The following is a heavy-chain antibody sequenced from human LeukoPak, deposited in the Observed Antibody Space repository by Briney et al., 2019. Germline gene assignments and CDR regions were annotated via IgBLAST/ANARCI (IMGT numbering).Heavy chain of an antibody. CDR3: AREEGGYCGGDCYPLAFDL. V-gene: IGHV1-69*04. CDR2: ITPLLGII. CDR1: GGTFSSYT. D-gene: IGHD2-21*02. J-gene: IGHJ4*02. Sequence: SVKVSCQAAGGTFSSYTISWVRQAPGQGPEWMARITPLLGIIKYSQTFQGRVTVTADKFTNTVYMELSSLRSEDTAVYYCAREEGGYCGGDCYPLAFDLWGRGTLVTVSS.